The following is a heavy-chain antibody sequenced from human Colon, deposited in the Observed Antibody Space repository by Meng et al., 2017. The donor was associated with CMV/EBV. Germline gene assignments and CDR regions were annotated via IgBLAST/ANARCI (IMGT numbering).Heavy chain of an antibody. Sequence: ASVKVSCKASGYTFTSYAMHWVRQAPGQRLEWMGIINPSGGSTSYAQKFQGRVTMTRDTSTSTVYMELSSLRSEDTAVYYCARDLRRLKGYSSSSGPAFDYWGQGTLVTVSS. V-gene: IGHV1-46*01. CDR3: ARDLRRLKGYSSSSGPAFDY. CDR2: INPSGGST. J-gene: IGHJ4*02. D-gene: IGHD6-6*01. CDR1: GYTFTSYA.